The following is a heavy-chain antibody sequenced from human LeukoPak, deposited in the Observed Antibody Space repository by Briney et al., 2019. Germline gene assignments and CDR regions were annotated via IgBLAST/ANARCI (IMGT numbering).Heavy chain of an antibody. D-gene: IGHD3-3*01. CDR2: IKQDGSEK. V-gene: IGHV3-7*01. Sequence: PGGSLRLSCAASGFTFSSYWMSWVRQAPGKGLEWVANIKQDGSEKYYVDSVKGRFTISRDNTKNSLYLQMNSLRAEDTAVYYCARDKQDTIFGVAGFNYYYYYMDVWGKGTTVTVSS. J-gene: IGHJ6*03. CDR3: ARDKQDTIFGVAGFNYYYYYMDV. CDR1: GFTFSSYW.